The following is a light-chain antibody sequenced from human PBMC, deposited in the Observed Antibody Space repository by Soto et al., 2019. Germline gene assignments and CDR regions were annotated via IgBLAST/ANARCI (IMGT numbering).Light chain of an antibody. J-gene: IGKJ5*01. CDR3: QKSYSTPIN. Sequence: DIQMTPSPSSLSASVLYIVNITFHSSQDINKNLIWYQQKPGKAPKLLIYDASDLETGVPSRFSGSGSGTDFTLTISSLQPEDFATYYCQKSYSTPINFGQGTRLEIK. CDR2: DAS. CDR1: QDINKN. V-gene: IGKV1-39*01.